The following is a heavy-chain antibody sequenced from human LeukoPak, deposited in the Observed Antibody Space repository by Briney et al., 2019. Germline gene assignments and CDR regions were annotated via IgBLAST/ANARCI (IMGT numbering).Heavy chain of an antibody. V-gene: IGHV3-23*01. CDR1: GFTFTTYA. Sequence: PGGSLRLSCAASGFTFTTYAMSWVRQAPGKGLEWVSAISGSGDRTFYADSVKGRFTISRDNSKNTLYLQMDSLRAEDTAVYYCAKDPPTYSSGWVFDYWGQGTLVTVSS. CDR2: ISGSGDRT. CDR3: AKDPPTYSSGWVFDY. D-gene: IGHD6-19*01. J-gene: IGHJ4*02.